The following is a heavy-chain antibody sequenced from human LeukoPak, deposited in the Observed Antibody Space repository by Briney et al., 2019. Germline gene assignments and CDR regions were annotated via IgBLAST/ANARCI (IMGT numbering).Heavy chain of an antibody. CDR3: AKDAYSGSGFPHDFDY. CDR2: IWYDGSNK. V-gene: IGHV3-30*02. J-gene: IGHJ4*02. CDR1: GFTFSSYG. D-gene: IGHD6-13*01. Sequence: GGSLRLSCAASGFTFSSYGMHWVRQAPGKGLEWVAVIWYDGSNKYYADSVKGRFTISRDNSKNTLYLQMNSLRAEDTAVYYCAKDAYSGSGFPHDFDYWGQGTLVTVSS.